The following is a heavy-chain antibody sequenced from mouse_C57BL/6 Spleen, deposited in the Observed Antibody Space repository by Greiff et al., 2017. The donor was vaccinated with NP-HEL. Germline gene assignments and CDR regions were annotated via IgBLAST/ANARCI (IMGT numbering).Heavy chain of an antibody. D-gene: IGHD1-1*01. CDR3: TTVLRFRYYFDY. CDR2: IDPEDGDT. CDR1: GFNIKDYY. V-gene: IGHV14-1*01. J-gene: IGHJ2*01. Sequence: VQLQQSGAELVRPGASVKLSCTASGFNIKDYYMHWVKQRPEQGLEWIGRIDPEDGDTEYAPKFQGKATMTADTSSKTAYLQLSSLTSEDTAVYYCTTVLRFRYYFDYWGQGTTLTVSS.